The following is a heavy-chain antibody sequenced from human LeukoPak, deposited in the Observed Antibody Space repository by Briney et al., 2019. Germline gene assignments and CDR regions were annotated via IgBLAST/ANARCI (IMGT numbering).Heavy chain of an antibody. CDR3: ARGLRSGIAVASTGYYYYMDV. V-gene: IGHV4-34*01. J-gene: IGHJ6*03. CDR1: GGSFSGYY. CDR2: INHSGST. Sequence: SETLSLTCAVYGGSFSGYYWSWIRQPPGKGLEWIGEINHSGSTNYNPSLKSRVTISVDTSKNQFSLKLSSVTAADTAVYYCARGLRSGIAVASTGYYYYMDVWGKGTTVTVSS. D-gene: IGHD6-19*01.